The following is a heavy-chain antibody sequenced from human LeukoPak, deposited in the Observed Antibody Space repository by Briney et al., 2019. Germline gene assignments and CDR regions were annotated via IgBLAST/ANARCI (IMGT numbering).Heavy chain of an antibody. D-gene: IGHD3-3*01. Sequence: ASETLSLTCTVSSYSISSGYYWGWIRQPPGKGLEWIGSIYHSGSTYYNPSLKSRVTISVDTSKNQFSLKLSSVTAADTAVYYCAGITYYDFWSGYSQTYYFDYWGQGTLVTVSS. V-gene: IGHV4-38-2*02. J-gene: IGHJ4*02. CDR2: IYHSGST. CDR3: AGITYYDFWSGYSQTYYFDY. CDR1: SYSISSGYY.